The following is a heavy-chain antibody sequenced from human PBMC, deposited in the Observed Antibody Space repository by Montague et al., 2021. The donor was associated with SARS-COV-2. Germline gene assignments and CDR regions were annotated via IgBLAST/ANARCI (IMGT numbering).Heavy chain of an antibody. J-gene: IGHJ6*02. D-gene: IGHD3-3*01. CDR3: ARDQTVLEWIWYGMDD. Sequence: SETLSLTCTVSGASLSSSTYYWGWVRQPPGKGLEWIGNIDHSGNTNYNPSLKSRVSISVDTSSSQFSLYLTSVTAADAAVYYCARDQTVLEWIWYGMDDWGPGTMVTVSS. CDR1: GASLSSSTYY. V-gene: IGHV4-39*07. CDR2: IDHSGNT.